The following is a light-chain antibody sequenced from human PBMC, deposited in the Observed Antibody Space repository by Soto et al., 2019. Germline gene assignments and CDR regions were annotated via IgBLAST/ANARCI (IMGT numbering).Light chain of an antibody. Sequence: QSALTQPPSASGSPGQSVTISCTGTSSDVCGYNYVSWYQQHPGKAPNLMIYEVSKRPSGVPDRFSGSKSGNTASLTVSGLQAEDEADYYCSSYAGSNNPHVVFGGGTKVTVL. CDR1: SSDVCGYNY. CDR3: SSYAGSNNPHVV. CDR2: EVS. J-gene: IGLJ2*01. V-gene: IGLV2-8*01.